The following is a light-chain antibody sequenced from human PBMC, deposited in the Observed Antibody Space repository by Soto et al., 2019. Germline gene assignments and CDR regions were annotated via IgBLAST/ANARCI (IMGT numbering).Light chain of an antibody. CDR2: DAS. J-gene: IGKJ2*01. V-gene: IGKV3-11*01. Sequence: TQSPATLSVSPGERATLSCTTSQSVSSYLAWYQQKPGQAPRLLIYDASNRATGIPARFSGSGSGTDFTLTISSLEPEDFAVYYCQQRSNWPPGYTFGQGTKLEIK. CDR3: QQRSNWPPGYT. CDR1: QSVSSY.